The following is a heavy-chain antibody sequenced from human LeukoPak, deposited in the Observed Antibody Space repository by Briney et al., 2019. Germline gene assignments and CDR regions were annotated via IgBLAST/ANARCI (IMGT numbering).Heavy chain of an antibody. CDR1: GGSISSITYY. CDR2: MYYRGNT. CDR3: ARDRRNWNVEYNWFDP. J-gene: IGHJ5*02. D-gene: IGHD1-20*01. Sequence: SETLSLTCTVSGGSISSITYYWGWIRQPPGKGLEWVGHMYYRGNTFYNPSLKSRVTISVDTSKNQFSLKLSSVTAADTAVYYCARDRRNWNVEYNWFDPWGQGTLVTVSS. V-gene: IGHV4-39*07.